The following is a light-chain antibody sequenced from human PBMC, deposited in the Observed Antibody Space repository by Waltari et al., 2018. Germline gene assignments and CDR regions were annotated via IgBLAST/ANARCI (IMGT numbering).Light chain of an antibody. CDR1: QSVSSD. CDR2: GAS. V-gene: IGKV3-20*01. J-gene: IGKJ1*01. CDR3: QQYRYSPWT. Sequence: EIVLTQSPGTLSLSPGERATLSCRASQSVSSDLAWYQQKHGQAPRLLISGASSRATGIPDRFSGSGSGSDFTLTVSRLEPEDLAVYYCQQYRYSPWTFGQGTKVEL.